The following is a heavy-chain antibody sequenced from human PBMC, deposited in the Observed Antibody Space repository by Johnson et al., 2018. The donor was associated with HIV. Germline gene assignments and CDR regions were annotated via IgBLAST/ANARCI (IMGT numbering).Heavy chain of an antibody. Sequence: QEKLVESGGGLVQPGGSLRLSCAASGFTFSSYAMHWVRQAPGKGLEWVAVISYDGSNKYYADSVKGRFTISRDNSKNTLYLQMNSLRAEDTAVYYCARDSGQQLADAFDIWGQGTMVTVSS. D-gene: IGHD6-6*01. CDR1: GFTFSSYA. J-gene: IGHJ3*02. V-gene: IGHV3-30*04. CDR2: ISYDGSNK. CDR3: ARDSGQQLADAFDI.